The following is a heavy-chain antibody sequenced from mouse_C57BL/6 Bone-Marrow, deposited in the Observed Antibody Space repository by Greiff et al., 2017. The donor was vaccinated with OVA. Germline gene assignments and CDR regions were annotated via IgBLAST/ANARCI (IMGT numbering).Heavy chain of an antibody. CDR1: GFTFSDFY. V-gene: IGHV7-1*01. J-gene: IGHJ4*01. CDR3: ARVYYYAMDY. Sequence: EVKLMESGGGLVQSGRSLRLSCATSGFTFSDFYMEWVRQAPGKGLEWIAASRNKANDYTTEYSASVKGRFIVSRDTSQSILYLQMNALRAEDTAIYYCARVYYYAMDYWGQGTSVTVSS. CDR2: SRNKANDYTT.